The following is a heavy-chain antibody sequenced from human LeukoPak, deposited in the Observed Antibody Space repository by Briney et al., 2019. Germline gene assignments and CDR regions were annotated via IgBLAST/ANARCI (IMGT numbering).Heavy chain of an antibody. CDR1: GYTFTGYY. Sequence: GASVKVSCKASGYTFTGYYMHWVRQAPGQGLEWMGWINPNSGGTNYAQKFQGRVTMTRDTSISTAYMELSRLRSDDTAVYYRAREIVQTYYYGSGSYPFDYWGQGTLVTVSS. V-gene: IGHV1-2*02. CDR3: AREIVQTYYYGSGSYPFDY. J-gene: IGHJ4*02. D-gene: IGHD3-10*01. CDR2: INPNSGGT.